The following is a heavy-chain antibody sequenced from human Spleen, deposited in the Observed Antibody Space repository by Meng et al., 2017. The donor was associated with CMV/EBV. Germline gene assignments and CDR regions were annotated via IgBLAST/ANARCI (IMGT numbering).Heavy chain of an antibody. V-gene: IGHV1-69*01. J-gene: IGHJ5*02. CDR2: IIPIFGTA. CDR3: ATTSDGPPDA. Sequence: QGQLVSAWAEVKKARSSVKVCCKVSGGTFSSYAISWVPQAPGQGLEWMGGIIPIFGTANYAQKFQGRVTITADESTSTAYMELSSLRSEDTAVYYCATTSDGPPDAWGQGTLVTVSS. CDR1: GGTFSSYA.